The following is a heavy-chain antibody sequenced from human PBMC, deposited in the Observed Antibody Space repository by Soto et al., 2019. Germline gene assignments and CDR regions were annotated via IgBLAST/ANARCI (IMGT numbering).Heavy chain of an antibody. V-gene: IGHV3-23*01. J-gene: IGHJ4*02. Sequence: EVQLLESWGGLVQPGGSLVLSCAASGFTFSSYAMSWVRQAPGKGLEWVSSISGGGNDAYYADSVKGRFTISRDNSRNTLYLQMNSLRADDTAVHYCARSLFLASTGIEPFDFWGQGTLVTVSS. D-gene: IGHD6-13*01. CDR3: ARSLFLASTGIEPFDF. CDR1: GFTFSSYA. CDR2: ISGGGNDA.